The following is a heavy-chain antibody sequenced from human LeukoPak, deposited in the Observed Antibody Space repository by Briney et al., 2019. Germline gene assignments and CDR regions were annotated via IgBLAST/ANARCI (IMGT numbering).Heavy chain of an antibody. Sequence: SETLSLTCTVSGGSISSYYWGWIRQPPGKGLEWIGSIYYSGSTYYNPSLKSRVTISVDTSKNQFSLKLSSVTAADTAVYYCARDSSGYYFDYWGQGTLVTVSS. CDR2: IYYSGST. CDR3: ARDSSGYYFDY. V-gene: IGHV4-39*01. J-gene: IGHJ4*02. D-gene: IGHD3-22*01. CDR1: GGSISSYY.